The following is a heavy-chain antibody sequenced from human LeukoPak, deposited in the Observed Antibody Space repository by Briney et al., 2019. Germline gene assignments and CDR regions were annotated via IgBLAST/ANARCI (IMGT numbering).Heavy chain of an antibody. Sequence: GGSLRLSCAASGFTFSSYGMHWVRQAPGKGLEWVAVISYDGSSKDYADSVKGRFTISRDNSKNTLYLQMNSLTVEDSAVYYCAKAADQYYYSYFYYMDVWGKGTTVTVSS. J-gene: IGHJ6*03. CDR2: ISYDGSSK. CDR3: AKAADQYYYSYFYYMDV. D-gene: IGHD2/OR15-2a*01. CDR1: GFTFSSYG. V-gene: IGHV3-30*18.